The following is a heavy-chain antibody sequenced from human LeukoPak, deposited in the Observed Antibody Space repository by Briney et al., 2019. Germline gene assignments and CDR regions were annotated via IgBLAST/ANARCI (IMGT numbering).Heavy chain of an antibody. CDR1: GFTFSSYA. CDR2: IRYDGSNK. J-gene: IGHJ4*02. V-gene: IGHV3-30*02. Sequence: GTLRLSCAASGFTFSSYAMNWVRQAPGKGLEWVAFIRYDGSNKYYADSVKGRFTISRDNSKNTLYLQMNSLRAEDTAVYYCAKDRGGSYLYFDYWGQGTLVTVSS. D-gene: IGHD1-26*01. CDR3: AKDRGGSYLYFDY.